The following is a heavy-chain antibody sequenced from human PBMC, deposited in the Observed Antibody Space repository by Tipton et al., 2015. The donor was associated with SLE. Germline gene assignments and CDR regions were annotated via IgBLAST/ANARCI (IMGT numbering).Heavy chain of an antibody. CDR1: GFTFSSYS. D-gene: IGHD6-13*01. Sequence: SLRLSCAASGFTFSSYSMTWVRQAPGKGLGWVSAISGSGGSTYYADSVKGRFTISRDNANNSLYLQMNSLGAEDTAVYYCAGRGYSSSWSSFDVWGRGTLVSVSS. V-gene: IGHV3-21*04. CDR3: AGRGYSSSWSSFDV. CDR2: ISGSGGST. J-gene: IGHJ2*01.